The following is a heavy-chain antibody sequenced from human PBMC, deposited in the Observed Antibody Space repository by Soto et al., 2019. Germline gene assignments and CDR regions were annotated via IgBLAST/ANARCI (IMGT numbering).Heavy chain of an antibody. CDR1: GFSLSNARMG. D-gene: IGHD3-9*01. CDR3: ARMTAYYDILTGYYRGDNWFDP. J-gene: IGHJ5*02. CDR2: IFSNDEK. V-gene: IGHV2-26*01. Sequence: GPTLVNPTETLTLTCTVSGFSLSNARMGVSWIRQPPGKSLDWLAHIFSNDEKSYSTSLKSRLTISKDTSKSQVVLTMTNMDPVDTATYYCARMTAYYDILTGYYRGDNWFDPWGQGTLVTVSS.